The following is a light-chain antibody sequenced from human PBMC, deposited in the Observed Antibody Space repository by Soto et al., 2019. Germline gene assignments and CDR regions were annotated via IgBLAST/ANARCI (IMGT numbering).Light chain of an antibody. CDR2: DAS. Sequence: AIQMTQSPSSLSSSVGDRVTITCRASQGIRNDLGWYQQKPGQAPNLLIYDASTLENGVPSRFSGSGSGTDFTLTISGLQPEDFATYFCLQGFNFARTFGPGTKVEIK. J-gene: IGKJ3*01. CDR1: QGIRND. CDR3: LQGFNFART. V-gene: IGKV1-6*01.